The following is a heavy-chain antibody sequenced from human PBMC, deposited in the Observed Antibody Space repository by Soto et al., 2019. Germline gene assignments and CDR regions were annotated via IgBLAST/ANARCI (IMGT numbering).Heavy chain of an antibody. CDR1: GGTFSSYA. CDR2: IIPIFGTA. Sequence: SVKVSCKASGGTFSSYAISWVRQAPGQGLEWMGGIIPIFGTANYAQKLQGRVTITADESTSTAYMELSSLRSEDTAVYYCARALHGAYCGGDCNPNYYYYFGMDVWGQGTTVTVSS. J-gene: IGHJ6*02. D-gene: IGHD2-21*02. V-gene: IGHV1-69*13. CDR3: ARALHGAYCGGDCNPNYYYYFGMDV.